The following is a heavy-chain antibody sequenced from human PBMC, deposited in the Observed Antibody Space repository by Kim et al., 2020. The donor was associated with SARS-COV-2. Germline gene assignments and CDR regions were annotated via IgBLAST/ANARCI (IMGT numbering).Heavy chain of an antibody. CDR1: GGSISTTTYN. Sequence: SETLSLTCTVSGGSISTTTYNWGWIRQPPGKGLEWMGSIHYSGTTHYNPPLKSRVSISVDTSKNKFSLKLSPLTAADTAVYYCARAMRSVWFGELLYYG. D-gene: IGHD3-10*01. J-gene: IGHJ6*01. CDR3: ARAMRSVWFGELLYYG. V-gene: IGHV4-39*01. CDR2: IHYSGTT.